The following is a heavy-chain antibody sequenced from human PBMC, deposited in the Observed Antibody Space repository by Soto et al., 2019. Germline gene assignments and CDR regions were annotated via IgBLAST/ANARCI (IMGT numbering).Heavy chain of an antibody. D-gene: IGHD2-2*02. Sequence: GSLRLSCAASGFTFSSYSMNWVRQAPGKGLEWVSYISSSSSTIYYADSVKGRFTISRDNAKNSLYLQMNSLRDEDTAVYYCARDKIVATIYQHYYYYGMDVWGQGTTVTVSS. V-gene: IGHV3-48*02. CDR3: ARDKIVATIYQHYYYYGMDV. CDR1: GFTFSSYS. CDR2: ISSSSSTI. J-gene: IGHJ6*02.